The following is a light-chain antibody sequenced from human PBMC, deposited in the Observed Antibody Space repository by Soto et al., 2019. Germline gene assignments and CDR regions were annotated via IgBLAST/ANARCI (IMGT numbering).Light chain of an antibody. V-gene: IGLV1-40*01. CDR1: SSNIGAGID. J-gene: IGLJ2*01. CDR2: ANT. CDR3: QSYDNRLTGPG. Sequence: QSVLTQPPSVSGAPGQRFTLSGTGSSSNIGAGIDVHWYQKFPGTAPKLHISANTNRPSGVPDLFSGSKSGTSAYLAITGLPAEDEADYYGQSYDNRLTGPGFGAGTQLAVL.